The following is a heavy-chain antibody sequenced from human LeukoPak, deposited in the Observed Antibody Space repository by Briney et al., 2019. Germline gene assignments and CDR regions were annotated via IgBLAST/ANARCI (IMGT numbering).Heavy chain of an antibody. CDR3: ARAYYGSGSLYYYYYYMDV. CDR1: GGSFSGYY. V-gene: IGHV4-34*01. D-gene: IGHD3-10*01. Sequence: SETLSLTCAVYGGSFSGYYWSWIRQPPGKGLEWIGEINHSGSTNYNPSLKSRVTISVDMYKNQFSLKLSSVTAADAAVYYCARAYYGSGSLYYYYYYMDVWGKGTTVTVSS. CDR2: INHSGST. J-gene: IGHJ6*03.